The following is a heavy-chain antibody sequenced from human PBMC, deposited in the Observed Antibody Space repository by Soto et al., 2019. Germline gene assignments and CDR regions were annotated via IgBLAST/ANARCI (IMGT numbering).Heavy chain of an antibody. D-gene: IGHD4-17*01. V-gene: IGHV3-21*01. J-gene: IGHJ6*02. CDR2: ISSSSSYI. Sequence: EGQLVESGGGLVKPGGSLRLSCAASGFTFSSYSMNWVRQAPGKGLEWVSSISSSSSYIYYADSVKGRFTISRDNAKNSLYLQMNSLRAEDTAVYYCARGSYGDHRGGMDVWGQGTTVTVSS. CDR3: ARGSYGDHRGGMDV. CDR1: GFTFSSYS.